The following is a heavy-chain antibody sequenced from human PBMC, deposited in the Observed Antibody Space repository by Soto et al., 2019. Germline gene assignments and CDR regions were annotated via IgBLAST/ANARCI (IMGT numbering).Heavy chain of an antibody. J-gene: IGHJ2*01. CDR3: ARGPMTTVTTWGDWYFDL. Sequence: QVQLVESGGGVVQPGRSLRLSCATSGFTFSSYGMHWVRQGPGKGLEWVAVIWYDGTNKHYADSVNGRFTISRDDSKNTLYLQMNSLRAEDTAVYYCARGPMTTVTTWGDWYFDLWGRGTLVTVSS. D-gene: IGHD4-17*01. V-gene: IGHV3-33*01. CDR2: IWYDGTNK. CDR1: GFTFSSYG.